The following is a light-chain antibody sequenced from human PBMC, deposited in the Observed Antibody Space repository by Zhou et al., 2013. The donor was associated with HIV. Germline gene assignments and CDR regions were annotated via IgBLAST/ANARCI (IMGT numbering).Light chain of an antibody. Sequence: AIQLTQSPSSLSASVGDRVTITCRASQGISSALAWYQQKAGRPPNLLIYGASILHGGVPSRFTGRGSGTNFTLSISDLQPEDFATYYCQQADILPVTFGGGTKVEIK. J-gene: IGKJ4*01. CDR1: QGISSA. V-gene: IGKV1-13*02. CDR2: GAS. CDR3: QQADILPVT.